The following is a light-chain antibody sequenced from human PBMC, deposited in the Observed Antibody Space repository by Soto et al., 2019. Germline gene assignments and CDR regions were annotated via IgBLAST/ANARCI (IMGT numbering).Light chain of an antibody. V-gene: IGKV1-9*01. Sequence: DIQLTQSPSFLSASVGDRVTITCRSSQDISSYLAWYQQRPGKVPRCLTHAASTVKSGDPSRFSATGSVTAFPLTNSSLQHEDWAPDYGRHLNRFPLTCGQGTKVEV. CDR1: QDISSY. CDR2: AAS. J-gene: IGKJ1*01. CDR3: RHLNRFPLT.